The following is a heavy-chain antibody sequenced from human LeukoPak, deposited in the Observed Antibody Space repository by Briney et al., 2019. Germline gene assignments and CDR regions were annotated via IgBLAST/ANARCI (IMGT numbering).Heavy chain of an antibody. CDR1: GGSISSYY. CDR2: IYYSGTT. CDR3: ARGFDGVAGWFDP. V-gene: IGHV4-59*01. D-gene: IGHD3-9*01. J-gene: IGHJ5*02. Sequence: SETLSLTCTVSGGSISSYYWNWIRQPPGKGLEWIGYIYYSGTTNYNPSLKSRVTISVDTSKNQFSLKLSAVIAADTAVYYCARGFDGVAGWFDPWGQGTLVTVSS.